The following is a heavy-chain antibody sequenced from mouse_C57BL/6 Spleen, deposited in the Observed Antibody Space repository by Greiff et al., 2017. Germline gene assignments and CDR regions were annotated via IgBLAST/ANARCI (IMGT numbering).Heavy chain of an antibody. Sequence: VQLQESGAELMKPGASVKLSCKATGYTFTGYWIEWVKQRPGHGLEWIGEILPGSGSTNYNEKFKGKATFTADTSSNTAYMQLSSLTTEDSAIYYCARSLSYYYGSSPSRAMDYWGQGTSVTVSS. V-gene: IGHV1-9*01. CDR1: GYTFTGYW. CDR2: ILPGSGST. D-gene: IGHD1-1*01. CDR3: ARSLSYYYGSSPSRAMDY. J-gene: IGHJ4*01.